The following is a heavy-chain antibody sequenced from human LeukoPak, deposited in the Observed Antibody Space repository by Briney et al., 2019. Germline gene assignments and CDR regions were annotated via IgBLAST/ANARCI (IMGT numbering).Heavy chain of an antibody. CDR3: AREIFNGFDI. J-gene: IGHJ3*02. V-gene: IGHV3-30-3*01. CDR2: ISYDGSNK. CDR1: GFNFRSYG. Sequence: PGRSLRLSCAAPGFNFRSYGIHWVRQAPGKGLEWVAVISYDGSNKDYADSVKGRFTISRDNSKNTLYLQMNSLRAEDTAVYYCAREIFNGFDIWGQGTMVTVSS.